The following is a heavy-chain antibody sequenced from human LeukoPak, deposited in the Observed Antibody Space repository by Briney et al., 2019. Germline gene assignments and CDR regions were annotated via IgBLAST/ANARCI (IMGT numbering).Heavy chain of an antibody. D-gene: IGHD6-13*01. Sequence: SETLSLTCAVYGGSFSGYCWSWIRQPPGKGLEWIGEINHYESTSYNPSLNSRGSISVDTATTQFSLNLSSGTAADTAAAYCAGGSSSWFSVGRYYFDYWGQGTLVTVSS. CDR1: GGSFSGYC. J-gene: IGHJ4*02. CDR2: INHYEST. CDR3: AGGSSSWFSVGRYYFDY. V-gene: IGHV4-34*01.